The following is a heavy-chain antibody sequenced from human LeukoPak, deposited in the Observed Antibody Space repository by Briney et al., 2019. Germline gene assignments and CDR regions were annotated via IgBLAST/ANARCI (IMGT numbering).Heavy chain of an antibody. Sequence: GRSLRLPCAASGFTFRRYGMFWVRQAPGKGLEWVAVIWYDGSNKYYADSVKGRFTISRDNAKNTLYLQLNSLKPEDTAVYYCARDSGSGSPNKWFDPWGQGTLVTVSS. D-gene: IGHD3-10*01. CDR2: IWYDGSNK. J-gene: IGHJ5*02. CDR3: ARDSGSGSPNKWFDP. CDR1: GFTFRRYG. V-gene: IGHV3-33*07.